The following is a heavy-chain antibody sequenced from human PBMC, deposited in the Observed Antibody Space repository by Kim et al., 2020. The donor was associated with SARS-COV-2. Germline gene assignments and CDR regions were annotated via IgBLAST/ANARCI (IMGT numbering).Heavy chain of an antibody. J-gene: IGHJ6*03. CDR1: GFTLSSYS. CDR3: ARDGYGDYHSDDNDYYM. CDR2: ISRGGLYV. D-gene: IGHD4-17*01. V-gene: IGHV3-21*01. Sequence: GGSLRLSCVASGFTLSSYSMNWVRQAPGKGLEWVSSISRGGLYVRYADSVKGRLTISRDTAMDSLYLQMNSLRAEDTAVYYCARDGYGDYHSDDNDYYM.